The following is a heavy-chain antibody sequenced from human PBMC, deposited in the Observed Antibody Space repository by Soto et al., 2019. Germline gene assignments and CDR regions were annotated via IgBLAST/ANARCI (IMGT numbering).Heavy chain of an antibody. D-gene: IGHD6-19*01. CDR1: GYTFTGYY. J-gene: IGHJ6*02. CDR3: ARAAGSGDYYGMDV. Sequence: QVQLVQSGAEAKKPGASVKVSCKASGYTFTGYYMHWVRQAPGQGLEWMGWISPNSGDTNYAQKFQGWLTMTRDTSLTTVYKELSRLRSDDTAVYYCARAAGSGDYYGMDVWGQGTTVTVSS. V-gene: IGHV1-2*04. CDR2: ISPNSGDT.